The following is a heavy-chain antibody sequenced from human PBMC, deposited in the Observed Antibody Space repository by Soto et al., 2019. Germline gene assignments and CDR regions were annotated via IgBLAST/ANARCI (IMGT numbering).Heavy chain of an antibody. J-gene: IGHJ4*02. D-gene: IGHD1-26*01. CDR1: GFTFSSYS. CDR3: AKDSVLVGDSDFDY. V-gene: IGHV3-23*01. Sequence: GGSLRLSCTSSGFTFSSYSISWVRHSPLKGLEWVSAISGSGVSTYYADSLKGRFTISRDNSKNTLYLQMNSLRAEDTAVYYCAKDSVLVGDSDFDYCGQGTLI. CDR2: ISGSGVST.